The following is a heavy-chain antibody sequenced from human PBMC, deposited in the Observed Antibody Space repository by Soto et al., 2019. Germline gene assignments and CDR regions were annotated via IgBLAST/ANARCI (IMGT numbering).Heavy chain of an antibody. J-gene: IGHJ6*03. CDR3: ARVQFFYNIGGTRGGVNYFLDF. CDR2: ISSSSSYI. D-gene: IGHD3-10*01. V-gene: IGHV3-21*01. Sequence: PGGSLRLSCAASGFTFSSYSMNWVRQAPGKGLEWVSSISSSSSYIYYAGSVKGRFTISRDNAKNSLKLQMNSLRAEDTAEYYWARVQFFYNIGGTRGGVNYFLDFGGKGTTVPVS. CDR1: GFTFSSYS.